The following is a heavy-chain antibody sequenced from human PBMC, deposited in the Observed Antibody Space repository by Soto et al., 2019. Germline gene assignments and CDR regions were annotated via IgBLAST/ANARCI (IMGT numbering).Heavy chain of an antibody. D-gene: IGHD6-19*01. CDR2: ISWNSGSI. CDR1: GFTFDDYA. CDR3: AKDKWPRGSSGWWFDY. J-gene: IGHJ4*02. Sequence: GGSLRLSCAASGFTFDDYAMHWVRQAPGKGLEWVSGISWNSGSIGYADSVKGRFTISRDNAKNSLYLQMNSLRAEDTALYYCAKDKWPRGSSGWWFDYWGQGTLVTVSS. V-gene: IGHV3-9*01.